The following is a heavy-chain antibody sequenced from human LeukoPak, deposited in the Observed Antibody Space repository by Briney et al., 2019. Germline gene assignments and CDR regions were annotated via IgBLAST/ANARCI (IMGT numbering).Heavy chain of an antibody. CDR3: ARHYYDSSPEDWFDP. CDR1: GGSISSGSFY. Sequence: SETLSLTCTVSGGSISSGSFYWGWIRQPPKRGLEWVGSIRYSGTYCSNPSLKSRVTISVDTSKSQFSLKLSSVTAADTALYYCARHYYDSSPEDWFDPWGLGTLITVSS. V-gene: IGHV4-39*01. J-gene: IGHJ5*02. D-gene: IGHD3-22*01. CDR2: IRYSGTY.